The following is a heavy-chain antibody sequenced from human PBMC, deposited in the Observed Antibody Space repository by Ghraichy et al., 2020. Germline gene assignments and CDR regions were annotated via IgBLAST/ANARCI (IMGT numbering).Heavy chain of an antibody. D-gene: IGHD3-22*01. V-gene: IGHV3-11*01. CDR3: ARDKRYYYDRSAYSDAEWFDP. CDR2: ISTTGSTM. J-gene: IGHJ5*02. CDR1: GFTFSDYY. Sequence: SLNISCAASGFTFSDYYMSWIHQAPGKGLEWVSHISTTGSTMYYADSVKGRFAISRDNAKKSLHLQMHSLRAEDTAVYYCARDKRYYYDRSAYSDAEWFDPWGQGTLVTVSS.